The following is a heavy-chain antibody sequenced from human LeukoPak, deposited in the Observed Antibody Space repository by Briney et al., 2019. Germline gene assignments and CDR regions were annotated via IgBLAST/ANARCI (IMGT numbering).Heavy chain of an antibody. CDR1: GYSISSGYY. J-gene: IGHJ4*02. CDR2: IYYSGST. V-gene: IGHV4-38-2*01. CDR3: ARRTDYHFDY. Sequence: SETLSLTCAVSGYSISSGYYWGWIRQPPGKGLEWIGNIYYSGSTYYNPSLKSRVTISVDTSKNQFSLKLSSVTAADTAVYYCARRTDYHFDYWGQGTLVTVSS. D-gene: IGHD4-11*01.